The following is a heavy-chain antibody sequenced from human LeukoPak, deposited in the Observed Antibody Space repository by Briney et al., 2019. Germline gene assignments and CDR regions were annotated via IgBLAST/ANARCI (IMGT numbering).Heavy chain of an antibody. Sequence: GESLKISCKGSGYSFTSYWIGWVRQMPGKGLEWMGIIYPGDSDTRYSPSFQGQVTISADKSISTAYLQWSSLKASDTAMYYCARHGRRDVDYFYYYYYMDVWGKGTTVTVSS. D-gene: IGHD2/OR15-2a*01. CDR3: ARHGRRDVDYFYYYYYMDV. CDR1: GYSFTSYW. V-gene: IGHV5-51*01. J-gene: IGHJ6*03. CDR2: IYPGDSDT.